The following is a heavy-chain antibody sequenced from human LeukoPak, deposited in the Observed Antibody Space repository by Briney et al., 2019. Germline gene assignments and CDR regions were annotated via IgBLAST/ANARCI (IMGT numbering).Heavy chain of an antibody. CDR1: GFTFSDYW. D-gene: IGHD2-2*01. CDR2: IKSKTDGGTT. Sequence: GGSLRLSCAASGFTFSDYWMHWVRQAPGKGLEWVGRIKSKTDGGTTDYAAPVKGRFTISRDDSKNTLYLQMNSLKTKDTAVYYCTTHQLIPYYFDYWGQGTLVIVSS. V-gene: IGHV3-15*01. J-gene: IGHJ4*02. CDR3: TTHQLIPYYFDY.